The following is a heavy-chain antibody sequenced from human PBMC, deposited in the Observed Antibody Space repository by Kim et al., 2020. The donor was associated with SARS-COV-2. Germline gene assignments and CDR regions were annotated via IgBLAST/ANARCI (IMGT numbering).Heavy chain of an antibody. D-gene: IGHD1-26*01. CDR3: ARDRWWELPDYGMDV. Sequence: SLKRRVTISVDPSKNQFSLKLSSETAADTAVYYCARDRWWELPDYGMDVWGQGTTVTVSS. V-gene: IGHV4-30-2*04. J-gene: IGHJ6*02.